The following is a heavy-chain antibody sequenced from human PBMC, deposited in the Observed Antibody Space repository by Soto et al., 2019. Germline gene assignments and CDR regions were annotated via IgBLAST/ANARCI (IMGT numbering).Heavy chain of an antibody. J-gene: IGHJ4*02. V-gene: IGHV3-15*01. CDR2: IRSQGDGGTA. CDR3: ITAPLR. CDR1: GFTFSNAW. Sequence: QLVESGGGFVKPGMSLKLTCAASGFTFSNAWMTWVRQAPGKGLERVGLIRSQGDGGTADYAAPVRGRFTISGDDSQNLGFMHMDKLQAEDTGVYYCITAPLRWGQGTLVTVSS.